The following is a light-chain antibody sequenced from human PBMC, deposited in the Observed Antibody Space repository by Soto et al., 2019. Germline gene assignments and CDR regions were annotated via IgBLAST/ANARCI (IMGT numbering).Light chain of an antibody. V-gene: IGLV1-40*01. CDR2: DNT. CDR3: QSFGSSLSAGV. Sequence: QSVLTQPPSVSQAPGQRVTISCTGSSSNIGAGYDVHWYKQLPGTAPKLLIYDNTNRPSGVPDRFSGSKSGTSASLAITGLQAEDEADYYCQSFGSSLSAGVFGGGTKLTVL. CDR1: SSNIGAGYD. J-gene: IGLJ3*02.